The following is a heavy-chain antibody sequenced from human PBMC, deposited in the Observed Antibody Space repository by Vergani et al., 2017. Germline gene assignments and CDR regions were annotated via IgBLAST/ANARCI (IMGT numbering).Heavy chain of an antibody. J-gene: IGHJ4*02. CDR3: ARLRMAASETFDC. V-gene: IGHV1-2*02. Sequence: QVQLVQSGAEVKKPGASVKVSCKAFGYTFTGYYMHWVRQAPGQGLEWMRWINTNSGGTKHAQKFQGKVTLTRDTSISTAYMALSRLRSDDATVYYCARLRMAASETFDCWGQATLVTVSS. CDR1: GYTFTGYY. D-gene: IGHD5-24*01. CDR2: INTNSGGT.